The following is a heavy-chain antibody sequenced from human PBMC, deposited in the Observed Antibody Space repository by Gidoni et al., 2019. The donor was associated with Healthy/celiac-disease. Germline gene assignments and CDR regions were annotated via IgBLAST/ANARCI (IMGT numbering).Heavy chain of an antibody. D-gene: IGHD2-2*01. Sequence: SGALVKVSCTASGDTFTGYYMHWVRLARGQGLEGMGWINPNSGGTNYAQKFQGRVTMTRDTSISTAYMELSRLRSDDTAVYYCAAGYCSSTSCYGDAFDIWGQGTMVTVSS. CDR2: INPNSGGT. J-gene: IGHJ3*02. CDR1: GDTFTGYY. V-gene: IGHV1-2*02. CDR3: AAGYCSSTSCYGDAFDI.